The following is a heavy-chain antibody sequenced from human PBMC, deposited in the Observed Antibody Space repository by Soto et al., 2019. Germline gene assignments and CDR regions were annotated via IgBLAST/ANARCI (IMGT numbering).Heavy chain of an antibody. D-gene: IGHD6-6*01. V-gene: IGHV1-18*01. CDR2: ISAYNGNT. CDR1: VYTFTSYG. CDR3: AARTTGLYSSSQAPFGY. Sequence: XSVKVSCKASVYTFTSYGISWVRQAPGQGLEWMGWISAYNGNTNYAQKLQGRVTMTTDTSTSTAYMELRSLRSDDTAVYYCAARTTGLYSSSQAPFGYWGQGTLVTVSS. J-gene: IGHJ4*02.